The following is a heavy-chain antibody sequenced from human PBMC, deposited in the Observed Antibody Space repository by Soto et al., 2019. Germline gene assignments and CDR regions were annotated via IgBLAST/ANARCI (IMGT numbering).Heavy chain of an antibody. J-gene: IGHJ4*02. V-gene: IGHV3-30-3*01. CDR2: ISYDGSNK. CDR1: GFTFSSYA. CDR3: ARDVGYYDILTGYYWGNYFDY. Sequence: QVQLVESGGGVVQPGRSLRLSCAASGFTFSSYAMHWVRQAPGKGLEWVAVISYDGSNKYYADSVKGRFTISRDNSKNTLYLQMNSLRAEDTAVYYCARDVGYYDILTGYYWGNYFDYWGQGTLVTVSS. D-gene: IGHD3-9*01.